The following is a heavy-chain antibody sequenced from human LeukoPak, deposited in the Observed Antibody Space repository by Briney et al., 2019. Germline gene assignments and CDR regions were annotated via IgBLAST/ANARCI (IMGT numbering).Heavy chain of an antibody. J-gene: IGHJ6*03. D-gene: IGHD1-1*01. CDR1: GGSFSGYY. CDR3: ARGVDKSATFYYYYYIDV. V-gene: IGHV4-34*01. CDR2: INHSGST. Sequence: SETLSLTCAVYGGSFSGYYWSWIRPPPGKGLEWIGEINHSGSTNYNPSLKSRVSISVDTSKNQFSLRLSSVTAADTAVYYCARGVDKSATFYYYYYIDVWGKGTTVTVSS.